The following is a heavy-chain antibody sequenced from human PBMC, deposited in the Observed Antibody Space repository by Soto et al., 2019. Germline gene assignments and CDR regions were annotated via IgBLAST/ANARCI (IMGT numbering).Heavy chain of an antibody. CDR1: GFTFSSYG. J-gene: IGHJ6*02. D-gene: IGHD3-10*01. CDR3: ARDLTEGGPWFLNYYYYYGMDV. Sequence: GGSLRLSCAASGFTFSSYGMHWVRQAPGKXLEWVAVIWYDGSNKYYADSVKGRFTISRDNSKNTLYLQMNSLRAEDTAVYYCARDLTEGGPWFLNYYYYYGMDVWGQGTTVTVSS. V-gene: IGHV3-33*01. CDR2: IWYDGSNK.